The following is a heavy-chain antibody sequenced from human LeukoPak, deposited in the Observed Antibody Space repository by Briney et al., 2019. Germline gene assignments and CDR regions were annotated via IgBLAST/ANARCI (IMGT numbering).Heavy chain of an antibody. CDR3: ARADLAYIAAAGTVGNWFDP. D-gene: IGHD6-13*01. J-gene: IGHJ5*02. CDR1: GYTFTSYY. Sequence: VASVKVSCKASGYTFTSYYMHWVRQAPGQGLEWMGIINPSGGSTSYAQKFQGRVTMTRDTSTSTVYMELSSLRSEDTAVYYCARADLAYIAAAGTVGNWFDPWGQGTLVTVSS. CDR2: INPSGGST. V-gene: IGHV1-46*01.